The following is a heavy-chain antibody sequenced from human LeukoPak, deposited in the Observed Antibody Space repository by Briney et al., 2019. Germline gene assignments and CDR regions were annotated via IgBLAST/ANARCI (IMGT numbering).Heavy chain of an antibody. J-gene: IGHJ5*02. CDR3: ARDSLGSSGGYNWFDP. V-gene: IGHV4-59*01. Sequence: PSETLSLTCTVSGDSISSYYWSWIRQPPGKGLEWIGYIYYSGSTNYNPSLKSRVTISVDTSKNQFSLKLSSVTAADTAVYYCARDSLGSSGGYNWFDPWGQGTLVTVSS. CDR2: IYYSGST. D-gene: IGHD6-19*01. CDR1: GDSISSYY.